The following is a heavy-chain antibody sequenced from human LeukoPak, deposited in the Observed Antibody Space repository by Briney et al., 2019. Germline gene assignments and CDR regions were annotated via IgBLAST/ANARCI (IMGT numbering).Heavy chain of an antibody. Sequence: SETLSLTCTVSGGSISSYYWSWIRQPAGKGLEWIGRIYTSGSTNYNPSLKSRVAMSVDTSKNQFSLKLSSVTAADTAVYYCARIRYCSSTSCYAGVHWFDPWGQGTLVTVSS. D-gene: IGHD2-2*01. V-gene: IGHV4-4*07. J-gene: IGHJ5*02. CDR1: GGSISSYY. CDR2: IYTSGST. CDR3: ARIRYCSSTSCYAGVHWFDP.